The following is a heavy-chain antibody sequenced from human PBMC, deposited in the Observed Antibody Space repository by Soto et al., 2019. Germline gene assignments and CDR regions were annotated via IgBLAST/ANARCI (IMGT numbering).Heavy chain of an antibody. Sequence: GGSLRLSCAASGFTFSTYGMHWVRQAPGKGLEWLAVIWYGGRNNYADSVKGRVIISRDNSKNTLYMQMNSLRVEDTAVYYCARSGTNNYDSSGYPLDYWGQGTLVTVSS. CDR3: ARSGTNNYDSSGYPLDY. CDR2: IWYGGRN. CDR1: GFTFSTYG. J-gene: IGHJ4*02. V-gene: IGHV3-33*01. D-gene: IGHD3-22*01.